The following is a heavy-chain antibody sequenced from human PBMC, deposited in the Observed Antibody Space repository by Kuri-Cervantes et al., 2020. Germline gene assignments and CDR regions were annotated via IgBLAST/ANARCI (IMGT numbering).Heavy chain of an antibody. D-gene: IGHD6-13*01. Sequence: GGSLRLSCAASGFTFSSYGMHWVRQAPGKGLEWVAVIWYDGSNKYYADSVKGRFTISRDNSKNTLYLQMNSLRAEDTAVYYCASPLAVRHSSSSYKVWAEGAFDPWCKGTLVTVSS. V-gene: IGHV3-33*01. CDR3: ASPLAVRHSSSSYKVWAEGAFDP. J-gene: IGHJ5*02. CDR2: IWYDGSNK. CDR1: GFTFSSYG.